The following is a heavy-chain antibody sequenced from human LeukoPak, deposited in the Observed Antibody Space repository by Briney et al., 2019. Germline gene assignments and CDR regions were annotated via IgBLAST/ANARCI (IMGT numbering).Heavy chain of an antibody. J-gene: IGHJ3*02. CDR1: GLTFSNYA. V-gene: IGHV3-23*01. CDR2: ITGYSEST. Sequence: GGSLRLSCAASGLTFSNYAMSWVRQAPGKGLEWVSIITGYSESTYYADSVKGRFTISRDNSQNTLYLQMSSLRAEDTAVYYCANIWELPKKDAFDIWGQGTMVTVSS. CDR3: ANIWELPKKDAFDI. D-gene: IGHD1-26*01.